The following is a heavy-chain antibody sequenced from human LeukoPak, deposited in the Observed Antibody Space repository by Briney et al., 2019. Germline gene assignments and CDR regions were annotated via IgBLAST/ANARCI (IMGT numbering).Heavy chain of an antibody. Sequence: GGSLRLSCEVSGLIFSNYEMNWVRQAPGKGLEWVSSIAGSSGYISYADSVKGRFTISRDNAKKSLYLQMTSLTAEDTAVYYCARDRGAYCGGDCYLGFDYWGRGTLVTVSS. V-gene: IGHV3-21*01. CDR2: IAGSSGYI. CDR1: GLIFSNYE. J-gene: IGHJ4*01. D-gene: IGHD2-21*02. CDR3: ARDRGAYCGGDCYLGFDY.